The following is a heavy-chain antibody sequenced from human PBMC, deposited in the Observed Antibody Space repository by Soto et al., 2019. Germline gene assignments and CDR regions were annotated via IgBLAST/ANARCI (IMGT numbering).Heavy chain of an antibody. CDR3: ARSGFETTVVTLGYYGMDV. CDR1: AGTFSSYA. V-gene: IGHV1-69*01. CDR2: IIRICGTA. D-gene: IGHD4-17*01. Sequence: GKVSCKATAGTFSSYAISWVRQAPGQGLEWMGGIIRICGTANYAQKFQGRVTITADESTSTAYMELSSRRSEDTAVYYCARSGFETTVVTLGYYGMDVWGQGTTVTVSS. J-gene: IGHJ6*02.